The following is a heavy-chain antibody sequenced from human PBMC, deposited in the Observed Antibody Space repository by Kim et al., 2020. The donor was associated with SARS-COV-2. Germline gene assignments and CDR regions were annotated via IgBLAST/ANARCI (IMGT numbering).Heavy chain of an antibody. J-gene: IGHJ5*02. CDR3: ARDSCSGGSCYSTWFDP. Sequence: ASVKVSCKASGYTFTGYYMHWVRQAPGQGLEWMGWINPNSGGTNYAQKFQGRVTMTRDTSISTAYMELSRLRSDDTAVYYCARDSCSGGSCYSTWFDPWGPGTLVTASS. V-gene: IGHV1-2*02. D-gene: IGHD2-15*01. CDR1: GYTFTGYY. CDR2: INPNSGGT.